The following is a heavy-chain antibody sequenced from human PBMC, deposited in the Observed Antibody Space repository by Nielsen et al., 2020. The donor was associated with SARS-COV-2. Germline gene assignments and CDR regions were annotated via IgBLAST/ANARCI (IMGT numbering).Heavy chain of an antibody. CDR2: IYWNDDK. CDR3: AHRRGYDSSGAFDI. V-gene: IGHV2-5*01. D-gene: IGHD3-22*01. Sequence: SGPTLVKPTQTLTLTCTFSGFSLSTSGVGVGWIRQPPGKALEWLALIYWNDDKRYSPSLKSRLTITKDTSKNQVVLTMTNMDPVDTATYYCAHRRGYDSSGAFDIWDQGTMVTVSS. J-gene: IGHJ3*02. CDR1: GFSLSTSGVG.